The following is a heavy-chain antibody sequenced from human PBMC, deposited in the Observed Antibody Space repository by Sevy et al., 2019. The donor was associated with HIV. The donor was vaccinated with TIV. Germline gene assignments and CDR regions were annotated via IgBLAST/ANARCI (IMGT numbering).Heavy chain of an antibody. J-gene: IGHJ4*02. CDR3: VREGLGGFSYSLDC. V-gene: IGHV3-7*01. D-gene: IGHD3-16*01. Sequence: GGSLRLSCATSGFTFTSYTMNWVRQAPGKGLEWVATMNQDGTERDYVDSVKGRFTISRDNTKTSLFLQMNSLSAEDTGVYYCVREGLGGFSYSLDCWGQGTLVTVSS. CDR2: MNQDGTER. CDR1: GFTFTSYT.